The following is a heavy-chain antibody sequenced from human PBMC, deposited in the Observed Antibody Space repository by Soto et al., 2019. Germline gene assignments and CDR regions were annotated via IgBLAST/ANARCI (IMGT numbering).Heavy chain of an antibody. CDR2: ISSSSSTI. V-gene: IGHV3-48*01. Sequence: GGSLRLSCAASGFTFSSYSMNWVRQAPGKGLEWVSYISSSSSTIYYADSVKGRFTISRDNAKNSLYLQMNSLRAEDTAVYYCARDLYYDFWSGYYNLRAFYYMDVWGKGT. CDR3: ARDLYYDFWSGYYNLRAFYYMDV. CDR1: GFTFSSYS. D-gene: IGHD3-3*01. J-gene: IGHJ6*03.